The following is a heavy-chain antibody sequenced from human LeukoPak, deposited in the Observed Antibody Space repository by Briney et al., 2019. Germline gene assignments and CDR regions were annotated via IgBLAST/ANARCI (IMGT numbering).Heavy chain of an antibody. Sequence: PGGSLRLSCAASGFTVSSYSMSWVRQAPGKGLDWVSAISGSGGSTYYADSVKGRFTSSRDNSKNTLYLQMNSLRADDKAVSYCAKAALSIAAQRIDYWGQGTLVTVSS. D-gene: IGHD6-13*01. CDR1: GFTVSSYS. J-gene: IGHJ4*02. CDR2: ISGSGGST. V-gene: IGHV3-23*01. CDR3: AKAALSIAAQRIDY.